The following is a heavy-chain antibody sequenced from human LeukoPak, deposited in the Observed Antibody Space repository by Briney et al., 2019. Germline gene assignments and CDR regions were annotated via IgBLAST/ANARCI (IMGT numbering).Heavy chain of an antibody. V-gene: IGHV1-24*01. CDR3: AGGAAAGTSPVDY. D-gene: IGHD6-13*01. Sequence: ASVKVSCKVSGYTLTELSMHWVRQAPGRGLEWMGGFDPEDGETIYAQKFQGRVTMTEDTSTDTAYMELSSLRSEDTAVYYCAGGAAAGTSPVDYWGQGTLVTVSS. CDR2: FDPEDGET. CDR1: GYTLTELS. J-gene: IGHJ4*02.